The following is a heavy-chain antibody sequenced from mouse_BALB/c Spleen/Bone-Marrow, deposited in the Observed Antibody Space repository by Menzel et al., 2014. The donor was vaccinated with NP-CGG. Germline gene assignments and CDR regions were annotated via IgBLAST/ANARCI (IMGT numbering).Heavy chain of an antibody. V-gene: IGHV5-17*02. D-gene: IGHD1-1*01. CDR2: ISSGSSTI. J-gene: IGHJ2*01. Sequence: EVKLLESGGGLVQPGGSRKLSCAASGFTFSSFGMHWVRQAPEKGREWVAYISSGSSTIYYGDTVMGRFTISRDNPKNTLFLQMTSLRSDDTATYYSVRSGSSSGYFDYWGQGTTLTVSS. CDR3: VRSGSSSGYFDY. CDR1: GFTFSSFG.